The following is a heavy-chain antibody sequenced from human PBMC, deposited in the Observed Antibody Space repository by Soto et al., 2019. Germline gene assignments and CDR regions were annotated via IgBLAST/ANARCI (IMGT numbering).Heavy chain of an antibody. CDR3: ARDGLLFSGTYSQSRFEY. Sequence: PVGSLRLSCAASGCKFSDYWMSWVRQSPGKGLEWVGNIKHDTSEAHYADSVKGRFTITRDNIKNFLFLQMNGLRSDDTASYYCARDGLLFSGTYSQSRFEYWGLGTLVTVSS. D-gene: IGHD3-10*01. V-gene: IGHV3-7*03. CDR2: IKHDTSEA. J-gene: IGHJ4*02. CDR1: GCKFSDYW.